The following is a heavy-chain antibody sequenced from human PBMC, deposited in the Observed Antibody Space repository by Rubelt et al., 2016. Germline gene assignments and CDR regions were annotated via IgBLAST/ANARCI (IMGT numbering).Heavy chain of an antibody. D-gene: IGHD2-15*01. CDR2: ISGSAGRP. CDR1: GGSFTDYY. V-gene: IGHV3-23*01. CDR3: ARRGSGKYFDY. Sequence: VQLQQWGAGLLKPSETLSLTCAVYGGSFTDYYWSWVRQAPGRGLEWVSVISGSAGRPNNADSVKGRFTSSRDTSKNTLKLQMDSLRAEDTAMYYCARRGSGKYFDYWGQGTLVIVSS. J-gene: IGHJ4*02.